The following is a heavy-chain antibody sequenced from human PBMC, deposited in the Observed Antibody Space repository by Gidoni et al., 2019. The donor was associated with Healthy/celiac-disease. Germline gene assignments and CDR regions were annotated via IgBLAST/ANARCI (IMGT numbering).Heavy chain of an antibody. CDR3: AVSSSWFEYYYYGMDV. J-gene: IGHJ6*02. Sequence: QVQLVQSGAEVKKPGASVKVSCKASGYTFTSYDINWERQATGQGLEWMGWMNPNSGNTGYAQKFQGRVTMTRNTSISTAYMELSSLRSEDTAVYYCAVSSSWFEYYYYGMDVWGQGTTVTVSS. CDR1: GYTFTSYD. CDR2: MNPNSGNT. D-gene: IGHD6-13*01. V-gene: IGHV1-8*01.